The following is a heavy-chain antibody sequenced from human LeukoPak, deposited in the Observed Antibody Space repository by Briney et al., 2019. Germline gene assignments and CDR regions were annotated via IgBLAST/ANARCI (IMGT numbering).Heavy chain of an antibody. CDR3: ASYGSANL. D-gene: IGHD3-10*01. Sequence: GGSLRLSCVASGFTFSSFEMNWVRQAPGKGLEWVSYISSSGTTISYADSVKGRFTISRDNANNSLYLQMNSLRVEDTAFYHCASYGSANLWGQGTLVTVSS. CDR2: ISSSGTTI. CDR1: GFTFSSFE. J-gene: IGHJ5*02. V-gene: IGHV3-48*03.